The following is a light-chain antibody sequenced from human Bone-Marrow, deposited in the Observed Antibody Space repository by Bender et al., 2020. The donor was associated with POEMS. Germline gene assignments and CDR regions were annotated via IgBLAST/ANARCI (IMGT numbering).Light chain of an antibody. CDR3: SSWDDSLSGWV. V-gene: IGLV1-44*01. CDR1: NSNIGSNT. Sequence: QSVLTQPPSSSRTPGQRVTISCSGSNSNIGSNTVNWYQQLPGTAPRLVVYSNYQRPSGVPARFSGSKSGTSASLAISDIQSEDEGDYYCSSWDDSLSGWVFGGGTKLTVL. J-gene: IGLJ3*02. CDR2: SNY.